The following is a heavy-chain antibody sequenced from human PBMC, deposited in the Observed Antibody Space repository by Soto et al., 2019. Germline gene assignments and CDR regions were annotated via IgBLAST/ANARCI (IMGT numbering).Heavy chain of an antibody. D-gene: IGHD3-3*01. CDR3: ASLFGVATRPTYGMDV. CDR2: ISSSSSYI. J-gene: IGHJ6*02. V-gene: IGHV3-21*01. CDR1: GFTFSSYS. Sequence: PGGSLRLSCAASGFTFSSYSINWVRQAPGKGLEWVSSISSSSSYIYYADSVKGRFTISRDNAKNSLYLQMNSLRAEDTAVYYCASLFGVATRPTYGMDVWGQGTTVTVSS.